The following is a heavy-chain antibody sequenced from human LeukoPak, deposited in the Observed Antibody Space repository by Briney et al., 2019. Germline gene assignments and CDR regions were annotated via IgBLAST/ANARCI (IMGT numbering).Heavy chain of an antibody. CDR2: INPNSGGT. V-gene: IGHV1-2*02. CDR3: ARDSRGPSLLPAWGFDP. Sequence: GASVKVSCKASGGTFSSYAISWVRQAPGQGLEWMGWINPNSGGTNYAQKFQGRVTMTRDTSISTAYMELSRLRSDDTAVYYCARDSRGPSLLPAWGFDPWGQGTLVTVSS. J-gene: IGHJ5*02. D-gene: IGHD1-26*01. CDR1: GGTFSSYA.